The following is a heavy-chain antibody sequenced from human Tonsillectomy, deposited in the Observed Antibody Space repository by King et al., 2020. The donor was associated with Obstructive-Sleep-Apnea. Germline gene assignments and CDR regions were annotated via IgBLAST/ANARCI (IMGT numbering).Heavy chain of an antibody. CDR2: ISWDSGSI. V-gene: IGHV3-9*01. CDR3: AKDRGIAVAGTSDGMDV. D-gene: IGHD6-19*01. Sequence: VQLVESGGGLVQPGRSLRLSCAASGFTFDDYAMHWVRQAPGKGLEWVSGISWDSGSIGYADSVKGRFTISRDNAKNSLYLQMNSLRAEDTALYYCAKDRGIAVAGTSDGMDVWGQGTTVTVSS. J-gene: IGHJ6*02. CDR1: GFTFDDYA.